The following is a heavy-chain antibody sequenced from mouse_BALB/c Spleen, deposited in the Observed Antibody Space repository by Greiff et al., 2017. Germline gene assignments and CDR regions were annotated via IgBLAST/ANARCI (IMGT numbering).Heavy chain of an antibody. CDR3: ARADGAYYYAMDY. CDR1: GDSITSGY. Sequence: VQLQQSGPSLVKPSQTLSLTCSVTGDSITSGYWNWIRKFPGNKLEYMGYISYSGSTYYNPSLKSRISITRDTSKNQYYLQLNSVTTEDTATYYCARADGAYYYAMDYWGQGTSVTVSS. J-gene: IGHJ4*01. D-gene: IGHD1-2*01. V-gene: IGHV3-8*02. CDR2: ISYSGST.